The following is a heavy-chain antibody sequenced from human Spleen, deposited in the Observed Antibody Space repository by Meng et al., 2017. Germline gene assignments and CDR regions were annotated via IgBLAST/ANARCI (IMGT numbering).Heavy chain of an antibody. CDR3: ARDVGVIPHSYDY. J-gene: IGHJ4*02. Sequence: QVQLQDSGPGPVKPSGTLSLTCAVSGGSISSNTWWSWVRQPPGKGLEWIGEIYHSGRTNYNPSLKSRVTISVDKSKNQFSLKLSSVTAADTAVYYCARDVGVIPHSYDYWGQGTLVTVSS. V-gene: IGHV4-4*02. CDR1: GGSISSNTW. CDR2: IYHSGRT. D-gene: IGHD3-16*02.